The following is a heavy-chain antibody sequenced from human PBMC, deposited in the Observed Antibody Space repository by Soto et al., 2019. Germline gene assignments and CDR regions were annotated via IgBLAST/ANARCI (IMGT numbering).Heavy chain of an antibody. D-gene: IGHD2-2*01. V-gene: IGHV4-61*01. CDR2: IYYSGST. J-gene: IGHJ5*02. Sequence: SETLSLTCTVSGGSVSSGSYYWSWIRQPPGKGLEWIGYIYYSGSTNYNPSLKSRVTISVDTSKNQFSLKLSSVTAADTAVYYCARESMEYQLLNWFDPWGQGTLVTVSS. CDR1: GGSVSSGSYY. CDR3: ARESMEYQLLNWFDP.